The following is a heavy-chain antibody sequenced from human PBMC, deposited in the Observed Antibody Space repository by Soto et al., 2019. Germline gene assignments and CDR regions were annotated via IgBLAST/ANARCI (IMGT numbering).Heavy chain of an antibody. J-gene: IGHJ6*02. CDR1: GFTFSHYP. Sequence: LRLSCAASGFTFSHYPMVWVRQAPGKGLEAISSISGSGTSYYSDSVKGRFTISRDNSENTLYLQMNSLRAEDRATYYCAKVITPDISHWYGMDVWGQGTTVPVYS. D-gene: IGHD2-21*01. V-gene: IGHV3-23*01. CDR3: AKVITPDISHWYGMDV. CDR2: ISGSGTS.